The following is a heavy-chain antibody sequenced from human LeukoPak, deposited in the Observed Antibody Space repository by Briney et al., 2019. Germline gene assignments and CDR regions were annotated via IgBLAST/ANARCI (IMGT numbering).Heavy chain of an antibody. CDR2: MNPNSGNT. V-gene: IGHV1-8*01. J-gene: IGHJ4*02. Sequence: VSVKVSCKASGYTFTSYDINWVRQATGQGLEWMGWMNPNSGNTGYAQKFQGRVTMTRNTSISTAYMELSSLRSEDTAVYYCARGSIAAAGSFDYWGQGTLVTVSS. CDR1: GYTFTSYD. CDR3: ARGSIAAAGSFDY. D-gene: IGHD6-13*01.